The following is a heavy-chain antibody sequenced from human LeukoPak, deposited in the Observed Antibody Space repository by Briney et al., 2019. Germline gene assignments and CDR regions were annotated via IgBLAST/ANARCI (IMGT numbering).Heavy chain of an antibody. Sequence: GGSLRLSCAASGFTFSNYWMHWVRQAPGKGLVWVARINTDGSTTNYADSVKGRFTISRDNAKNTLYLQMNSLRAEDTAIYYCVRRVGDCSSTSCAFGFWGQGTLVTVSS. V-gene: IGHV3-74*01. CDR1: GFTFSNYW. CDR2: INTDGSTT. D-gene: IGHD2-2*01. J-gene: IGHJ4*02. CDR3: VRRVGDCSSTSCAFGF.